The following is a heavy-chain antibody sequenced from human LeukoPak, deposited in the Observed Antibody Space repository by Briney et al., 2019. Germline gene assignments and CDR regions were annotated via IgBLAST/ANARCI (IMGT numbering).Heavy chain of an antibody. CDR3: ARGPPYYYGSGSSLRGAFDI. V-gene: IGHV3-20*04. CDR1: GFTFDDYG. CDR2: INWNGGST. Sequence: GGSLRLSCAASGFTFDDYGVSWVRQAPGKGLEWVSGINWNGGSTGYADSVKGRFTISRDSAKNSLYLQMNSLRAEDTALYYCARGPPYYYGSGSSLRGAFDIWGQGTMVTVSS. J-gene: IGHJ3*02. D-gene: IGHD3-10*01.